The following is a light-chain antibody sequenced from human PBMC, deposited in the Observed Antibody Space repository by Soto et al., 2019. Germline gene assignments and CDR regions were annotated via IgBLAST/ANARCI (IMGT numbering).Light chain of an antibody. CDR3: CSYAGSSTPVV. V-gene: IGLV2-23*01. CDR1: SSDVGSYNL. Sequence: QSVLTQPASVSGSPGQSITISCTGTSSDVGSYNLVSWYQQHPGKAPKLMIYEGSKRPSGVSNRFSGSKSGNTAFLTISGLQAEDEADYYCCSYAGSSTPVVFGGGTKLTVL. CDR2: EGS. J-gene: IGLJ2*01.